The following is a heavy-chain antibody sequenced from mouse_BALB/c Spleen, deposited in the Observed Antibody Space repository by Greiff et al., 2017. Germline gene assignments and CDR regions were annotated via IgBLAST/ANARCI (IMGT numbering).Heavy chain of an antibody. CDR1: GFTFSSYG. CDR3: AREGPLRTFDY. Sequence: EVHLVESGGGLVPPGGSLKLSCAASGFTFSSYGMSWVRQTPDKRLELVATINSNGGSTYYPDSVKGRFTISRDNAKNTLYLQMSSLKSEDTAMYYCAREGPLRTFDYWGQGTTLTVSS. V-gene: IGHV5-6-3*01. J-gene: IGHJ2*01. CDR2: INSNGGST. D-gene: IGHD1-1*01.